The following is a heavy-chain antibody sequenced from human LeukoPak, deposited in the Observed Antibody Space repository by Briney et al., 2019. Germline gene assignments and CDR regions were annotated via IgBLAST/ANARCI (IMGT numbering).Heavy chain of an antibody. J-gene: IGHJ4*02. CDR3: VRESVRDYYFDF. CDR1: GFSFGGYA. CDR2: IRSKALYGTS. Sequence: PGGSLRLSCSGSGFSFGGYALSWVRQAPGKGLEWVGFIRSKALYGTSEYAASVEGRFAISRDDSNKIVYPQMNSLKTEDTAVYFCVRESVRDYYFDFWGQGTLVTVSS. V-gene: IGHV3-49*04. D-gene: IGHD3-10*02.